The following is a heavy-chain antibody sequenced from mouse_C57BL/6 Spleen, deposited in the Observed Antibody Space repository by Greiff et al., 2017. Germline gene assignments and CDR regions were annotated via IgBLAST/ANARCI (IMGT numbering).Heavy chain of an antibody. V-gene: IGHV5-17*01. CDR3: ARRDYDGMDY. Sequence: EVKLMESGGGLVKPGGSLKLSCAASGFTFSDYGMHWVRQAPEKGLEWVAYISSGSSTIYYADTVKGRFTISRDNAKNTLFLQMTSLRSEDTAMYYCARRDYDGMDYWGQGTSVTVSS. J-gene: IGHJ4*01. CDR1: GFTFSDYG. CDR2: ISSGSSTI.